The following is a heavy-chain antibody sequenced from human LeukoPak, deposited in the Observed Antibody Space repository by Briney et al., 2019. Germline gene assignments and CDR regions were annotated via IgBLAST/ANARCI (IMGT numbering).Heavy chain of an antibody. CDR1: GFTFSSYA. Sequence: WGSLRLSCAASGFTFSSYAMSWVRQAPGKGLEWVSAISASGGSTYYADSVKGRFTISRDNSKNTLYLQMNSLRAEDTAVYYCAKGYNYSKGWFDPWGQGTLVTVSS. V-gene: IGHV3-23*01. D-gene: IGHD4-11*01. J-gene: IGHJ5*02. CDR2: ISASGGST. CDR3: AKGYNYSKGWFDP.